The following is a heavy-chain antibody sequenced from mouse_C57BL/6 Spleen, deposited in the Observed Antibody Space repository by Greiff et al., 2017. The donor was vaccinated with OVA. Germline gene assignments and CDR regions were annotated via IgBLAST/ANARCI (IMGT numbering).Heavy chain of an antibody. CDR3: ARSGSSGYYYAMDY. J-gene: IGHJ4*01. V-gene: IGHV1-52*01. D-gene: IGHD3-2*02. CDR2: IDPSDSET. Sequence: QVQLKQPGAELVRPGSSVKLSCKASGYTFTSSWMHWVKQRPIQGLEWIGNIDPSDSETHYNQKFKDKATLTVDKSSSTAYMQLSSLTSEDSAVYYCARSGSSGYYYAMDYWGQGTSVTVSS. CDR1: GYTFTSSW.